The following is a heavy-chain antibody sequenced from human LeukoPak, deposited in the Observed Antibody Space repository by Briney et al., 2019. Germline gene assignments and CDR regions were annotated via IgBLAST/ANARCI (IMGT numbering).Heavy chain of an antibody. D-gene: IGHD2-15*01. CDR2: ISSSSSYI. Sequence: GGSLRLSCVASGFTFSSEWMSWVRQAPGKGLEWVSSISSSSSYIYYADSVKGRFTISRDNAKNSLYLQMNSLRAEDTAVYYCARVGYCSGGSCPFYYWGQGTLVTVSS. CDR1: GFTFSSEW. J-gene: IGHJ4*02. V-gene: IGHV3-21*01. CDR3: ARVGYCSGGSCPFYY.